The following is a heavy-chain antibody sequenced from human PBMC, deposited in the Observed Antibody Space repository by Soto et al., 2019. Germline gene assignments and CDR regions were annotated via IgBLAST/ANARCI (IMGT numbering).Heavy chain of an antibody. V-gene: IGHV3-48*01. CDR3: ARPRSGGSTSCYDS. Sequence: PGGSLILSCAASGFTFSSYSVNWVRQAPGKGLEWVSYISSGSSNIYYADSVKGRFTISRDNVKNSLYLQMNSLRAEDTAVYYCARPRSGGSTSCYDSRGQGTLVTVSS. D-gene: IGHD2-2*01. CDR1: GFTFSSYS. J-gene: IGHJ4*02. CDR2: ISSGSSNI.